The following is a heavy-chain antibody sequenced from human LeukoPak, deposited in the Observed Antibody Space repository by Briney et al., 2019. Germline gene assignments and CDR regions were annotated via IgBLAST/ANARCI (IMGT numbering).Heavy chain of an antibody. CDR2: INHSGST. CDR3: ARKMVVVVTRPSFDY. Sequence: SETLSLTCTVSGGSISSYFWSWIRQPPGKGLEWIGEINHSGSTNYNPSLKSRVTISVDTSKNQFSLKLSSVTAADTAVYYCARKMVVVVTRPSFDYWGQGTLVTVSS. J-gene: IGHJ4*02. V-gene: IGHV4-34*01. D-gene: IGHD2-21*02. CDR1: GGSISSYF.